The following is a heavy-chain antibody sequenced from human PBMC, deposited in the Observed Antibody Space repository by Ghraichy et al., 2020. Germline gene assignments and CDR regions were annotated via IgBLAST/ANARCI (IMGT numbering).Heavy chain of an antibody. Sequence: SQTLSLTCTVSGGSISSGGYYWSWIRQHPGKGLEWIGYIYYSGGTYYNPSLKSLVTISVDTSKNQFSLKVSSVTAADTAVYYCARGRGVDHGDWAPPDYWGQGTLVTVSS. CDR3: ARGRGVDHGDWAPPDY. V-gene: IGHV4-31*01. J-gene: IGHJ4*02. D-gene: IGHD2-21*01. CDR2: IYYSGGT. CDR1: GGSISSGGYY.